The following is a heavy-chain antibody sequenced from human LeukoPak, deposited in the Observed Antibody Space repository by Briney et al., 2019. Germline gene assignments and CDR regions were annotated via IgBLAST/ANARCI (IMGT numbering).Heavy chain of an antibody. D-gene: IGHD6-19*01. V-gene: IGHV3-23*01. Sequence: RGSLRLSCAPSGFTFSSYAMSWVRQAPGEGLEWVSAIRGSGGITYYADSVKGRFTISRDNSKNTLYLQMTSLRVEDTAVYYCAKELAVAGTPLYYYYGMDVWGQGTTVTVSS. CDR1: GFTFSSYA. CDR3: AKELAVAGTPLYYYYGMDV. J-gene: IGHJ6*02. CDR2: IRGSGGIT.